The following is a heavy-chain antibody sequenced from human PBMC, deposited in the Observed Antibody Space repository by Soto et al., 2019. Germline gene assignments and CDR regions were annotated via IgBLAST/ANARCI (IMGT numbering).Heavy chain of an antibody. CDR3: AGYVGGYLIFDY. Sequence: SENLFLNCTVSGGSISSYYWRWIRQPPGKGLEWIGYIYYRGSTSYNPSLMSRVTISVDTPKNQFSLKLSSVTASDTAVYYCAGYVGGYLIFDYWGQGTLVTVSS. CDR2: IYYRGST. V-gene: IGHV4-59*08. CDR1: GGSISSYY. D-gene: IGHD5-12*01. J-gene: IGHJ4*02.